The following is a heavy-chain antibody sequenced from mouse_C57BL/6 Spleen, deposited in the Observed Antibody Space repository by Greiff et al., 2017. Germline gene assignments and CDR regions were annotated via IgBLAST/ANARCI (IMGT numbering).Heavy chain of an antibody. CDR1: GYTFTDYY. CDR2: INPNNGGT. CDR3: ASPWLLREAWFAY. Sequence: EVQLQQSGPELVKPGASVKISCKASGYTFTDYYMNWVKQSHGKSLEWIGDINPNNGGTSYNQKFKGKATLTVDKSSSTAYMELRSLTSEDSAVYYCASPWLLREAWFAYWGQGTLVTVSA. J-gene: IGHJ3*01. D-gene: IGHD2-3*01. V-gene: IGHV1-26*01.